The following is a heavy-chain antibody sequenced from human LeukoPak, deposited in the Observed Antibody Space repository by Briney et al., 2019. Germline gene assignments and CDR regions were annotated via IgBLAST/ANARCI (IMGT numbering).Heavy chain of an antibody. V-gene: IGHV3-30*18. CDR3: AKDQSPGYSSSWYWYFDL. Sequence: PGGSLRLSCAASGFTLNSYGMHWVRQAPGKGLEWVAVISYDGSNKYYADSVKGRFTISRDNSKNTLYLQMNSLRAEDTAVYYCAKDQSPGYSSSWYWYFDLWGRGTLVTVSS. CDR2: ISYDGSNK. J-gene: IGHJ2*01. CDR1: GFTLNSYG. D-gene: IGHD6-13*01.